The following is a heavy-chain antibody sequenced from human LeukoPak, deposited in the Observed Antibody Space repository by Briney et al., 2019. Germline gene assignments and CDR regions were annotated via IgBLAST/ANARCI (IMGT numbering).Heavy chain of an antibody. D-gene: IGHD3-10*01. Sequence: SETLSLTCTVSGGSISYYYWSWIRQPAGKGLEWIGRIYTSGSTNYNPSLKSRVTMSVDTSKNQFSLKLSSVTAADTAVYYCARQAVTMETEAYWGQGTLVTVSS. CDR3: ARQAVTMETEAY. CDR1: GGSISYYY. V-gene: IGHV4-4*07. CDR2: IYTSGST. J-gene: IGHJ4*02.